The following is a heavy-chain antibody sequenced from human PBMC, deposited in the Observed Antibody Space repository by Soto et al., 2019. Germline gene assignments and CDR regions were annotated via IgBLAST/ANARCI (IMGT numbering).Heavy chain of an antibody. CDR1: GFTVSSNY. D-gene: IGHD3-3*01. CDR3: ASGWRVDAFDI. CDR2: IYSGGYT. Sequence: EVQLVESGGGLVQPGGSLRLSCAASGFTVSSNYMSWVRQAPGKGPEWVSVIYSGGYTSYTDSVKGRFTISRHNSKNTLYLQMNSLRAEDTAVYYCASGWRVDAFDIWGQGTMVTVSS. J-gene: IGHJ3*02. V-gene: IGHV3-53*04.